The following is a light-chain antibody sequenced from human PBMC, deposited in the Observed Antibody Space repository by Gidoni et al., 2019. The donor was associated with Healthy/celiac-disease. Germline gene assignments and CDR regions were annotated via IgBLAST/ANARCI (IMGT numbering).Light chain of an antibody. J-gene: IGKJ2*03. CDR2: AAC. V-gene: IGKV1-39*01. CDR1: QSISSY. Sequence: IQMTQSPSSLPASVGDRITITCRASQSISSYFNWYQQKPGKAPKLMIYAACSLHSGVPSRFSGSGSGTDFTLTISSLQPEEFATYYCQQSYSTPHSFGQGTKVEIK. CDR3: QQSYSTPHS.